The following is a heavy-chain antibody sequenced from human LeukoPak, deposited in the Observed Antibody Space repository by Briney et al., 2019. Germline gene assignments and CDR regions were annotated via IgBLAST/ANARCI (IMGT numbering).Heavy chain of an antibody. CDR2: IYPSDSDT. CDR1: GYIFSTNW. CDR3: ARGGRSSYGMDV. D-gene: IGHD1-26*01. J-gene: IGHJ6*02. V-gene: IGHV5-51*01. Sequence: GESLKISCKGSGYIFSTNWIGWVRQMPGKGLEWMGIIYPSDSDTRYNPSFRGQVIISADKSISTAYPQWSSLKASDTAMYYCARGGRSSYGMDVWGQGTTVTVSS.